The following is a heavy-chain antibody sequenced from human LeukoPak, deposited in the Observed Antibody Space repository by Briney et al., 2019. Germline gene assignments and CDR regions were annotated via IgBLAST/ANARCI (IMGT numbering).Heavy chain of an antibody. CDR3: ARRAGSSWYDY. V-gene: IGHV4-38-2*01. Sequence: SETLSLTCAVSGYSISSGYYWGWIRQPPGKGLEWIGSIYHSGSTYYNPSLKSRVTISVDTSKNQFSLKLSSVTAADTAVYYCARRAGSSWYDYWGRGTLVTVSS. J-gene: IGHJ4*02. D-gene: IGHD6-13*01. CDR1: GYSISSGYY. CDR2: IYHSGST.